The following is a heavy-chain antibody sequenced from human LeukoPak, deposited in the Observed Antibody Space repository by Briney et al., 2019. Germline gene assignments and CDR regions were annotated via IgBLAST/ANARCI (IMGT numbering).Heavy chain of an antibody. J-gene: IGHJ4*02. Sequence: PSQTLSLTCTVSGGSISSGDYYWSWIRQPPGKGLEWIGYIYYSGSTYYNPSLKSRVTISVDTSKNQFSLKLSSVTAADTAVYYCARETVRGDPIDYWGQGTLVTVSS. CDR3: ARETVRGDPIDY. CDR1: GGSISSGDYY. CDR2: IYYSGST. V-gene: IGHV4-30-4*08. D-gene: IGHD3-10*01.